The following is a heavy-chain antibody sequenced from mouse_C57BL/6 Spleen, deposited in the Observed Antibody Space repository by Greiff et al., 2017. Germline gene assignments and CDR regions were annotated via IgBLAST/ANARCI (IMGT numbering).Heavy chain of an antibody. D-gene: IGHD1-1*01. V-gene: IGHV1-69*01. J-gene: IGHJ1*03. Sequence: QVQLQQPGAELVMPGASVKLSCKASGYTFTSYWMHWVKQRPGQGLEWIGEIDPSDSYTNYNQKFKGKSTLTVDKSSSTAYMQLSILTSEDSAVYYCARSYYGTRYFDVWGTGTTVTVSS. CDR1: GYTFTSYW. CDR3: ARSYYGTRYFDV. CDR2: IDPSDSYT.